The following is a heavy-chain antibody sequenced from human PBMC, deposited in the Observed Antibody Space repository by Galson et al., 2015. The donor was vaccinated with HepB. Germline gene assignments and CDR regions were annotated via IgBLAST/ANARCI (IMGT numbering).Heavy chain of an antibody. CDR2: ISAYNGNT. CDR3: ARESTYSSSWYASDY. Sequence: SVKVSCKASGYTFTSYGISWVRQAPGQGLEWMGWISAYNGNTNYAQKLQGRVTMTTDTSTSTAYMELRSPRSDDTAVYYCARESTYSSSWYASDYWGQGTLVTVSS. D-gene: IGHD6-13*01. CDR1: GYTFTSYG. V-gene: IGHV1-18*04. J-gene: IGHJ4*02.